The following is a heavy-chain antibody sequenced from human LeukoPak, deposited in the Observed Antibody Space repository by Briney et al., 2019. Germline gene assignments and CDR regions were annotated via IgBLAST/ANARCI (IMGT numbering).Heavy chain of an antibody. D-gene: IGHD2-15*01. CDR1: GHTFTNYA. V-gene: IGHV1-3*01. CDR3: ARDISAGVVVVPGGFFEY. CDR2: INVGNGNT. J-gene: IGHJ4*02. Sequence: ASVKVSCKASGHTFTNYAIHWVRQAPGQRLEWMGWINVGNGNTRYSQKFQGRVTITRDTSATTAYMELSSLRSEDTTVYYCARDISAGVVVVPGGFFEYWGQGTLVTVSS.